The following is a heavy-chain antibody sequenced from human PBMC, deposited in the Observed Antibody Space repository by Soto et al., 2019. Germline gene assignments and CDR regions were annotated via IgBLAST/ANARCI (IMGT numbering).Heavy chain of an antibody. Sequence: PSETLSLTCTVSVGSISSGDYYWSWIRQPPGKGLEWIGYIYYSGSTYYNPSLKSRVTISVDTSKNQFSLKLSSVTAADTAVYYCDRDNILGILYGGMDVWGQGTTVTVSS. J-gene: IGHJ6*02. V-gene: IGHV4-30-4*01. CDR3: DRDNILGILYGGMDV. CDR1: VGSISSGDYY. CDR2: IYYSGST. D-gene: IGHD3-3*01.